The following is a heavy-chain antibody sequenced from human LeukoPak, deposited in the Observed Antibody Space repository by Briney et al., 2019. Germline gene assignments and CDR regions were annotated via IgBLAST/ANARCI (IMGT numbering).Heavy chain of an antibody. Sequence: GGSLRLSCAASGFTVSTNYMSWVRQTPGKGLEWVSVIYSGGSTYYADSVKGRFTISRDNSKNTLYLQMNSLRAEDTAVYYCAREISGGTYPWAYFNCWGQGTLVTVSS. D-gene: IGHD7-27*01. J-gene: IGHJ4*02. CDR2: IYSGGST. V-gene: IGHV3-53*01. CDR3: AREISGGTYPWAYFNC. CDR1: GFTVSTNY.